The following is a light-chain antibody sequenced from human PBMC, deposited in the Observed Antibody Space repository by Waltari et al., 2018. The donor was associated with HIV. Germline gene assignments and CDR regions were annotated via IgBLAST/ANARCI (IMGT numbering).Light chain of an antibody. CDR3: QQYKNWPPIT. CDR2: GAS. CDR1: QSVSSN. Sequence: EIVMTQSPATLSVSPGDRATLSCRASQSVSSNLAWYQQKPGQTPRLLIYGASTRATGIPARFSGSGSGTEFTLTISSLQSEDFAVYHCQQYKNWPPITFGQGTRLEIK. J-gene: IGKJ5*01. V-gene: IGKV3-15*01.